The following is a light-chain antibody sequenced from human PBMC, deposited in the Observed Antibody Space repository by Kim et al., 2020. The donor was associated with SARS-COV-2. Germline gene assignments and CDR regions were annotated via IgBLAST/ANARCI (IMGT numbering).Light chain of an antibody. CDR2: GNN. CDR1: SDNVGNQG. CDR3: TTWDTSLNSQV. J-gene: IGLJ2*01. V-gene: IGLV10-54*01. Sequence: QTATLTGTGNSDNVGNQGATWLQQHQGHPPKLLSFGNNNRPPGISERFSASRSGNTAFLTIAGLQPDDEADYYCTTWDTSLNSQVFGGGTQLTVL.